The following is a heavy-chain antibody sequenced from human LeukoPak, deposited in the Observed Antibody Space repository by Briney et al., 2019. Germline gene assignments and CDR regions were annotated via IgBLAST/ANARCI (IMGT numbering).Heavy chain of an antibody. J-gene: IGHJ4*02. CDR2: ISGSGGST. Sequence: PGGSLRLSCAASGFTFSSYAMSWVRKAPGKGLEWVSAISGSGGSTYYADSVKGRFTISRDNSKNTLYLQMNSLRAEDTAVYYCAKVSCTNGVCPYYFDYWGQGTLVTVSS. D-gene: IGHD2-8*01. CDR3: AKVSCTNGVCPYYFDY. V-gene: IGHV3-23*01. CDR1: GFTFSSYA.